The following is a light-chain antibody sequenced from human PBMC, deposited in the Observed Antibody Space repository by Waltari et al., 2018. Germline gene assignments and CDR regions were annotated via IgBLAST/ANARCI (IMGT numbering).Light chain of an antibody. CDR2: DVT. Sequence: QSTLTQPASVSGSPGQSITTSCPGTSRAVGGYNYVSSYQQHPGKAPKLMIYDVTKRPSGVSNRFSVSKSGNTASLTISGLQAEDEADYYCTSYTSSSSPWVFGGGTKLTVL. CDR1: SRAVGGYNY. CDR3: TSYTSSSSPWV. V-gene: IGLV2-14*03. J-gene: IGLJ3*02.